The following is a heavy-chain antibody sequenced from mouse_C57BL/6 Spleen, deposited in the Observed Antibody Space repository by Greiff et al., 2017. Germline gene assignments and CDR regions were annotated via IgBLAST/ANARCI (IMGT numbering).Heavy chain of an antibody. CDR1: GYTFTSYG. J-gene: IGHJ4*01. CDR3: ARSGIDYGFYAMDY. CDR2: IYPRSGNT. D-gene: IGHD1-1*01. V-gene: IGHV1-81*01. Sequence: VQLQQSGAELARPGASVKLSCTASGYTFTSYGIRWVKQRPGQGLEWIGGIYPRSGNTYYNEKFKGKATLTADKSSSTAYMELRSLTSEDSAVYCCARSGIDYGFYAMDYWGQGTSVTVSS.